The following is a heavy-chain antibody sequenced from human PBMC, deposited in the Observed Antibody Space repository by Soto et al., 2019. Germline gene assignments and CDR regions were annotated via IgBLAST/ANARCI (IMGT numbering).Heavy chain of an antibody. Sequence: QVQLRESGPGLVKPSETLSLTCTVSGGSVSSGSYYWSWIRQPPGKGLEWIGYIYYSGSTNYNPSLKSRVNISVDTSKKQFSLKLSSVTAADTAVYYCARGENDYSSFYFDYWGQGTLVTVSS. CDR3: ARGENDYSSFYFDY. CDR2: IYYSGST. J-gene: IGHJ4*02. CDR1: GGSVSSGSYY. V-gene: IGHV4-61*01. D-gene: IGHD6-6*01.